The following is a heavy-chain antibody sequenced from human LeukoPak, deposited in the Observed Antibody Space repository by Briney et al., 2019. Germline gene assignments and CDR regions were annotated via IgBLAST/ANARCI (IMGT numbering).Heavy chain of an antibody. CDR1: GYTFTSYG. CDR2: IIAYNGNT. CDR3: ARDSYSGSYFGAFDI. D-gene: IGHD1-26*01. Sequence: GASVKVSCKASGYTFTSYGISWVRQAPGQGLEWMGWIIAYNGNTNYAQKLQGRVTMTTDTSTSTAYMELRSLRSDDTAVYYCARDSYSGSYFGAFDIWGQGTMVTVSS. J-gene: IGHJ3*02. V-gene: IGHV1-18*01.